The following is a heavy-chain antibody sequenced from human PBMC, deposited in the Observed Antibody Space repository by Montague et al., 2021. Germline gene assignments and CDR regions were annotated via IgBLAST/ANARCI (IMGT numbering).Heavy chain of an antibody. D-gene: IGHD7-27*01. CDR2: MRSSGSP. CDR1: GGSVNGYD. V-gene: IGHV4-59*02. Sequence: SETLSLTCSVSGGSVNGYDWSWIRQPPGKGPEWIGYMRSSGSPNYNPSFKSRLAISIDRFRNQFSLELSFVTAADTAIYFCGRDYWGSIDYWGHGILVTVSS. CDR3: GRDYWGSIDY. J-gene: IGHJ4*01.